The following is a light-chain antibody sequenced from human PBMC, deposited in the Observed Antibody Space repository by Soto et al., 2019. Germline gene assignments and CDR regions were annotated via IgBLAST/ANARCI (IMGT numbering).Light chain of an antibody. CDR1: QDISNS. CDR2: GAS. CDR3: LQYDNLPIT. J-gene: IGKJ5*01. V-gene: IGKV1-33*01. Sequence: DIQMTQSPSSLSASVGDRVTITCQASQDISNSLGWYQQKPGKAPKLLIYGASTLETGVPSRFSGGGSGSDFIFTISSLQPEDIATYYCLQYDNLPITFGQGTRLEIK.